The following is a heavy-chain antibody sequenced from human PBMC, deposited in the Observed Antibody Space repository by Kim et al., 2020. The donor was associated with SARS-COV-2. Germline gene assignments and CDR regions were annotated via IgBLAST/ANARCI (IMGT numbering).Heavy chain of an antibody. J-gene: IGHJ3*02. Sequence: GGSLRLSCAASGFTFSDSPMHWVRQASGKGLEWVGRIRSKANSYATAYAASVRGRFIISREDSKNTAYLQMNSLKTEDTAVYYCTRIPGTPFAFWDAFDIWGQGTMVTVSS. V-gene: IGHV3-73*01. D-gene: IGHD1-1*01. CDR1: GFTFSDSP. CDR3: TRIPGTPFAFWDAFDI. CDR2: IRSKANSYAT.